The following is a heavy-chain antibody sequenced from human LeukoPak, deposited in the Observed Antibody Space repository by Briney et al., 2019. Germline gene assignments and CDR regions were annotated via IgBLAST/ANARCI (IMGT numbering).Heavy chain of an antibody. CDR2: IYFSGNT. Sequence: SETLSLTCTVSGGSITSSSYYWGWIRQPPGRGLEWIGSIYFSGNTYYNPSLKSRLTISVDTSKSQFSLKLSSVTAADTAVYYCARGIAAADHWVPYYFDYWGQGTLVTVSS. J-gene: IGHJ4*02. CDR1: GGSITSSSYY. D-gene: IGHD6-13*01. CDR3: ARGIAAADHWVPYYFDY. V-gene: IGHV4-39*01.